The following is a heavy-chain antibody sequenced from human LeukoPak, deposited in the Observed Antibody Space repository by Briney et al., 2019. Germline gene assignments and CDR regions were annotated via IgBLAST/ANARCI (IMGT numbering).Heavy chain of an antibody. D-gene: IGHD1-26*01. CDR3: ARGEWELRVYYFDY. CDR1: GYSISSGYY. CDR2: IYRSGST. J-gene: IGHJ4*02. V-gene: IGHV4-38-2*01. Sequence: SETLSLTCAVSGYSISSGYYWGWIRQPPGKGLEWIGSIYRSGSTYYNPSLKSRVTISVDTSKNQFSLKMSSVTAADTAVYYCARGEWELRVYYFDYWGQGTLVTVSS.